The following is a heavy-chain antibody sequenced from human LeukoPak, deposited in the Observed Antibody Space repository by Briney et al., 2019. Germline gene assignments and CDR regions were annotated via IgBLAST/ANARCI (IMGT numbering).Heavy chain of an antibody. V-gene: IGHV3-23*01. D-gene: IGHD1-14*01. Sequence: GGSLRLSCAASGFTFSTYAMNWVRQASGKGLEWVSAIGSRTYYADSVKGRFTISRDNSKNTLYLQMNSLRAGDTAIYYCAKASTVLKPIDSWGQGNLVTVSS. CDR2: IGSRT. CDR3: AKASTVLKPIDS. CDR1: GFTFSTYA. J-gene: IGHJ4*02.